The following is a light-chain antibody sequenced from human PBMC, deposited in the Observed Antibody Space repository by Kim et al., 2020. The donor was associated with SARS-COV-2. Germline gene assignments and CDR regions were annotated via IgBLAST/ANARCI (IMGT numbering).Light chain of an antibody. CDR2: AAS. V-gene: IGKV3-20*01. J-gene: IGKJ2*01. CDR1: QSVRNNY. CDR3: QQYGSAPNT. Sequence: EIVLTQSPGTLSLSPGERATLSCRASQSVRNNYFAWYQQKPGQTPRLLIHAASSRATDIPDRFSGSGSGTDFTLTISRLEPEDFGVFYCQQYGSAPNTFGQETTLEI.